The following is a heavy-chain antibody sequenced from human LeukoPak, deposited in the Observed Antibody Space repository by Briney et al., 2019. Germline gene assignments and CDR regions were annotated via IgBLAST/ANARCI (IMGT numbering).Heavy chain of an antibody. CDR2: IYPSDSDT. Sequence: GESLQISCQVSGYTLTGHWIAWVRQMPGKGLEWMGIIYPSDSDTRYSPSFQGQVTISVDKSISTAYLQWGSLKASDTAIYYCARGSGSYGYWGQGTLVTVSS. CDR3: ARGSGSYGY. V-gene: IGHV5-51*01. CDR1: GYTLTGHW. J-gene: IGHJ4*02. D-gene: IGHD6-19*01.